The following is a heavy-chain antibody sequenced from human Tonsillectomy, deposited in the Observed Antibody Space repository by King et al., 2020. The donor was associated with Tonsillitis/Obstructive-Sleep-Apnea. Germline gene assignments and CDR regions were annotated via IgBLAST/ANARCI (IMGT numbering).Heavy chain of an antibody. CDR3: ARDREYCSSTSCYGDYYMDV. V-gene: IGHV3-21*01. Sequence: QLVQSGGGLVKPGGSLRLSCAASGFTFSSYSMNWVRQAPGKGLEWVSSISSSSSYIYYADSVKGRFTISRDNAKNSLYLQMNSLRAEDTAVYYCARDREYCSSTSCYGDYYMDVWGKGTTVTVSS. CDR1: GFTFSSYS. CDR2: ISSSSSYI. J-gene: IGHJ6*03. D-gene: IGHD2-2*01.